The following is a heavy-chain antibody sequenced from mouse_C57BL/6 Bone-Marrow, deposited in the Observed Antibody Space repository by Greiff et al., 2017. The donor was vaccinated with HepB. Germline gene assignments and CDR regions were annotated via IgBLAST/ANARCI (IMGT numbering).Heavy chain of an antibody. Sequence: EVQLVESGPGLVKPSQSLSLTCSVTGYSITSGYYWNWIRQFPGNKLEWMGYISYDGSNNYNPSLKNRISITRDTSKNQFFLKLNSVTTEDTATYYCARRDLGYYFDYWGQGTTLTVSS. CDR2: ISYDGSN. D-gene: IGHD3-3*01. CDR3: ARRDLGYYFDY. CDR1: GYSITSGYY. V-gene: IGHV3-6*01. J-gene: IGHJ2*01.